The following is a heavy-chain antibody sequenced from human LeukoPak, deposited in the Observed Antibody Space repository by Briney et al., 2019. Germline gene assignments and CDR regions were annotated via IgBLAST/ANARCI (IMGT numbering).Heavy chain of an antibody. CDR1: GGSISSGGYY. J-gene: IGHJ6*02. CDR3: AREVRIGKGYCSGGSCYSSPSYYGMDV. D-gene: IGHD2-15*01. V-gene: IGHV4-31*03. Sequence: PSQTLSLTCTVSGGSISSGGYYWRWIRQHPGKGLEWIGYIYYSGSTYYNPSLKSRVTISVDTSKNQFSLKLSSVTAADTAVYYCAREVRIGKGYCSGGSCYSSPSYYGMDVWGQGTAVTVSS. CDR2: IYYSGST.